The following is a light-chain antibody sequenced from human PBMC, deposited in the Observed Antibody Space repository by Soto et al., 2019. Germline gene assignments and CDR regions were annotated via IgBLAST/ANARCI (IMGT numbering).Light chain of an antibody. V-gene: IGKV2-28*01. J-gene: IGKJ2*01. CDR2: LGS. CDR3: MQALQTPRT. Sequence: DIVMTQSPLSLPVTPGEPASISCRSSQSLLHSNGYKYLDWYLQKPGQSPQLLNYLGSNRASGVPDRFSGSGSGTDFTLKISRVEAEDVGVYYCMQALQTPRTFVQGTKLEIK. CDR1: QSLLHSNGYKY.